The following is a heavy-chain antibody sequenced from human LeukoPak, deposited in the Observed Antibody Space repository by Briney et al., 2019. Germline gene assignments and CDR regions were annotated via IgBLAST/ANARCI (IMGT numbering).Heavy chain of an antibody. V-gene: IGHV1-69*04. CDR3: AGGDYYDSSGYYRDY. Sequence: SVKVSCKASGGTFSSYAISWVRQAPGQGLEWMGRIIPILGIANYAQKFQGRVTITADKSTSTAYMELSSLRSEDTAVYYCAGGDYYDSSGYYRDYWGQGTLVTVSS. CDR1: GGTFSSYA. D-gene: IGHD3-22*01. J-gene: IGHJ4*02. CDR2: IIPILGIA.